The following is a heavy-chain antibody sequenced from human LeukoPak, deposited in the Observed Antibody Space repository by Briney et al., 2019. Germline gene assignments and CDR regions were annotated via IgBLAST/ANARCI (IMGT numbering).Heavy chain of an antibody. CDR3: ARDRVRYSYGGVQDYFDY. Sequence: SETLSVTCTVPGGSIISYYWSCIRQPAGKGLEWIGRIYTSGRTNYNPSLKSRVTMSVDTSKNQYSLKLSSVTAADTAVYYCARDRVRYSYGGVQDYFDYWGQGTLVTVSS. CDR2: IYTSGRT. J-gene: IGHJ4*02. V-gene: IGHV4-4*07. D-gene: IGHD5-18*01. CDR1: GGSIISYY.